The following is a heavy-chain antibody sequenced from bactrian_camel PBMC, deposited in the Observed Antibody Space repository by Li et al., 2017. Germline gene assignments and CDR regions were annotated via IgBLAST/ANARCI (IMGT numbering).Heavy chain of an antibody. CDR2: IYTGTKTT. Sequence: HVQLVESGGGSVQTGGSLKLSCLASGDVDSGYCMGWFRQAAGDQRAAVAAIYTGTKTTYVADSLKGRFTISQAVNGTLYLQMNSLKPEDTAMYYCAARQPCRIWLGYEDPGEYNIWGQGTQVTVS. V-gene: IGHV3S54*01. CDR3: AARQPCRIWLGYEDPGEYNI. J-gene: IGHJ4*01. D-gene: IGHD1*01. CDR1: GDVDSGYC.